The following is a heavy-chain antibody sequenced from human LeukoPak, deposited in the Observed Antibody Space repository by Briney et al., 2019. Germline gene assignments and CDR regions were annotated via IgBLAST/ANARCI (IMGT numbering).Heavy chain of an antibody. V-gene: IGHV1-2*02. CDR1: GYTFTGYY. Sequence: ASVKVSCKASGYTFTGYYMHWVRQAPGQGLEWMGWINPNSGGTNYAQKFQGRVTMTRDTSISTAYMELSRLRSDDTAVYYCARGWDSSGWYGRLHFDYWGQGTLVTVSS. J-gene: IGHJ4*02. CDR3: ARGWDSSGWYGRLHFDY. D-gene: IGHD6-19*01. CDR2: INPNSGGT.